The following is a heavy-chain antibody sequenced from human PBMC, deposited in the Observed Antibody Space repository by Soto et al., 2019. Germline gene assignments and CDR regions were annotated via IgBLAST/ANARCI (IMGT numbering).Heavy chain of an antibody. CDR3: ARRRLSPNPPDASRTYTTVRPGGSNWFGP. Sequence: SETLSLTCAVYNGSFRGFYWSWIRQPPQKGLEWIGEVDHRGNTHYNPSLKSRVTISGDTSQNQFSLHLSAVTAADTAVYYCARRRLSPNPPDASRTYTTVRPGGSNWFGPWGQGTLVTVSS. J-gene: IGHJ5*02. V-gene: IGHV4-34*01. CDR1: NGSFRGFY. D-gene: IGHD3-16*01. CDR2: VDHRGNT.